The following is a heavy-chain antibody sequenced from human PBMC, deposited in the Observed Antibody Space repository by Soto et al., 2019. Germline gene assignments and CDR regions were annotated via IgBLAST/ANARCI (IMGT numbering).Heavy chain of an antibody. D-gene: IGHD6-13*01. J-gene: IGHJ4*02. CDR1: GFTCSSYW. CDR2: INSDGSST. Sequence: GGSLRLSCAASGFTCSSYWMHWVRQAPGKGLVWVSRINSDGSSTSYADSVKGRFTISRDNAKNTLYLQMNSLRAEDTAVYYCARDVYSSSWYFDYWGQGTLVTVSS. CDR3: ARDVYSSSWYFDY. V-gene: IGHV3-74*01.